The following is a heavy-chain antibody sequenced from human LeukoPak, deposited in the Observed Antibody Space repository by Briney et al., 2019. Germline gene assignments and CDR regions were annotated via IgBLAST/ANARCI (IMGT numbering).Heavy chain of an antibody. CDR3: ARGRGSRFLEWLLYRYAFDI. Sequence: PSETLSLTCAVYGGSFSGYYWSWIRQPPGKGLEWIGEINHSGSTNYNPSLKSRVTISVDTSKNQFSLKLSSVTAADTAVYYCARGRGSRFLEWLLYRYAFDIWGQGTMVTVSS. D-gene: IGHD3-3*01. J-gene: IGHJ3*02. V-gene: IGHV4-34*01. CDR2: INHSGST. CDR1: GGSFSGYY.